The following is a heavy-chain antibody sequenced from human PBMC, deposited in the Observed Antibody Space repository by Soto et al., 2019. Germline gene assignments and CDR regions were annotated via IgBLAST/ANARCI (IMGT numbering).Heavy chain of an antibody. CDR3: ARAPSYWCAFDM. CDR1: GGSISSGDYY. J-gene: IGHJ3*02. V-gene: IGHV4-30-4*01. Sequence: SETLSLTCTVSGGSISSGDYYWSWIRQPPGKGLKWIGYIYYSGSTYYNPSLKSRVTISVDTSKNQFSLKLSSVTAADTAVYYCARAPSYWCAFDMWGEGTMFTV. D-gene: IGHD3-10*01. CDR2: IYYSGST.